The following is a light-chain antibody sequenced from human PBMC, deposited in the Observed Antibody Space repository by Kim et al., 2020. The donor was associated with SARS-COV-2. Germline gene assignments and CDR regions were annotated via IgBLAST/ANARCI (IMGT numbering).Light chain of an antibody. Sequence: AIHLTQSPSSLSASVGDRVTITCRASQAISTSLAWYQQNPGKPAKLLIFNASSLGGGVPSRFSGSGSGTDFTLTISSLQPEDFATYYCQHFNTDPPYTFGQGTKLEI. CDR1: QAISTS. V-gene: IGKV1-13*02. J-gene: IGKJ2*01. CDR3: QHFNTDPPYT. CDR2: NAS.